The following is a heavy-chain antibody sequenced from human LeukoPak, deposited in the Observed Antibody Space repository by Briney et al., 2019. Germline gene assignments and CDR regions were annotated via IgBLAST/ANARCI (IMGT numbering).Heavy chain of an antibody. CDR3: ARTYRNGDKFCSVY. D-gene: IGHD5-24*01. V-gene: IGHV3-7*01. CDR1: GFTFSNYW. Sequence: GGSLRLSCAASGFTFSNYWINWVRQAPGKGLEWVANINQDGSEKYYVDSVKGRFTISRDNAKDSLYLHMSSLRAEDTAVYYCARTYRNGDKFCSVYWGQGTLVTVSS. CDR2: INQDGSEK. J-gene: IGHJ4*02.